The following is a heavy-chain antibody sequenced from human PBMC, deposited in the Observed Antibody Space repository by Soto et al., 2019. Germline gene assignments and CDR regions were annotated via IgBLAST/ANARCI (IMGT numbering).Heavy chain of an antibody. Sequence: EVQLVESGGGLVQPGGSLRLSCAASGFTFSSYWMSWVRQAPGKGLEWVANIKQDGSEKYYVDSVKGRFTISRDNAKNSLYLQMNSLRAEDTAVYYCARDTMVRGGSTLAYYYYGMDVWGQGTTVTVSS. J-gene: IGHJ6*02. CDR3: ARDTMVRGGSTLAYYYYGMDV. D-gene: IGHD3-10*01. V-gene: IGHV3-7*01. CDR1: GFTFSSYW. CDR2: IKQDGSEK.